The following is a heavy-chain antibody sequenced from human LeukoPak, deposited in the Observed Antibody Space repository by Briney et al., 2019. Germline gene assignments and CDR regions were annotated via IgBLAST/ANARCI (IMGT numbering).Heavy chain of an antibody. Sequence: GGSLRLSCAASGFTFSSYAMHWVRQAPGKGLEWVAVIQNDASTRNYVDSVKGRFTISRDNSENTVFLQMDSLRVEDTAVYYCARELSQIVWGGLDYGGQGTLVSVSS. CDR3: ARELSQIVWGGLDY. D-gene: IGHD2-21*01. CDR2: IQNDASTR. J-gene: IGHJ4*02. V-gene: IGHV3-30*04. CDR1: GFTFSSYA.